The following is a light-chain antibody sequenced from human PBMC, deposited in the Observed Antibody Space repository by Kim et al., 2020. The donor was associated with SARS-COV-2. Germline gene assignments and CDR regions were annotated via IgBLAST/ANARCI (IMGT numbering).Light chain of an antibody. V-gene: IGKV1-39*01. CDR1: QIVSSY. CDR2: AAI. J-gene: IGKJ1*01. Sequence: IQMTQSPSSLSASVGDSVTITCRASQIVSSYLNWYQQKPGQAPKLLIYAAINLQGGVPTSFSGSGAGTDFTLAINSLQPEDLAFYYGQQTYNNQLTFGQGTKVDIK. CDR3: QQTYNNQLT.